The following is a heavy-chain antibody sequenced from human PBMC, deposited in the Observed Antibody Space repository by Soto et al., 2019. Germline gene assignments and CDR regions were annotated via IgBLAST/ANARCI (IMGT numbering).Heavy chain of an antibody. V-gene: IGHV3-33*01. J-gene: IGHJ4*02. CDR2: IWYDGSKK. Sequence: QVQLVESGGGVVQPGRSLRLSCAASGFTFSNYGFHWVRQAPGKGLEWVAVIWYDGSKKYYVDSVKGRFTISRDNSKNTLYLQMNSLRAEDTAVYSCARDLGSTNYYFDYWGQGTLVTVSS. CDR1: GFTFSNYG. CDR3: ARDLGSTNYYFDY. D-gene: IGHD1-1*01.